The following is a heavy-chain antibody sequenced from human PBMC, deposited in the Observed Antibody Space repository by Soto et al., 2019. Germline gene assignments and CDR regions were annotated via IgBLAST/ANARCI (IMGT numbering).Heavy chain of an antibody. CDR2: ISSSSSHI. Sequence: EVQLVESGGGLVKPGGSLRLSCAASGFTFSSYSMNWVRQAPGKGLEWVSSISSSSSHIYYADSVKGRFTISRDNAKNSLYLQMNSLRAEDTAVYYCARDCSGGSCYPGTFDYWGQGTLVTVSS. D-gene: IGHD2-15*01. CDR1: GFTFSSYS. V-gene: IGHV3-21*01. J-gene: IGHJ4*02. CDR3: ARDCSGGSCYPGTFDY.